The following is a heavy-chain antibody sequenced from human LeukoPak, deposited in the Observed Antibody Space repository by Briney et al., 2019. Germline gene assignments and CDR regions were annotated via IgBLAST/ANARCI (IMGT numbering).Heavy chain of an antibody. Sequence: GRSLRLSCAASGFTFSSYAMHWVRQAPGKGLEWVAVISYDGSNKYYADSVKGRFTISRDNSKNTLYLQMNSLRAEDTAVYYCARDSGAWEPTDIWGQGTMVTVSS. V-gene: IGHV3-30-3*01. D-gene: IGHD1-26*01. CDR3: ARDSGAWEPTDI. CDR1: GFTFSSYA. CDR2: ISYDGSNK. J-gene: IGHJ3*02.